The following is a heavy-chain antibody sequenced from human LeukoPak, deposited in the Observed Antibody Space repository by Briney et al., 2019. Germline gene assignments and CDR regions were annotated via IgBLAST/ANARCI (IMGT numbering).Heavy chain of an antibody. CDR2: ISYDGSNK. CDR1: GFTFSSYA. J-gene: IGHJ4*02. CDR3: ATTNPYCGGDCSSGVFDY. D-gene: IGHD2-21*02. V-gene: IGHV3-30-3*01. Sequence: GGSLRLSCAASGFTFSSYAMHWVRQAPGKGLEWVAVISYDGSNKYYADSVKGRFTISRDNSKNTLYLQMNSLRAEDTAVYYCATTNPYCGGDCSSGVFDYWGQGTLVTVSS.